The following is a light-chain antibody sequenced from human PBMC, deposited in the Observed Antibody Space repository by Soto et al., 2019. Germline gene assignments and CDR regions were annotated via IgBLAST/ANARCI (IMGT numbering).Light chain of an antibody. V-gene: IGKV2-28*01. Sequence: DIVMTQSPLSLSVTPGEPASISCRSSQSLLHSNGYTYLDWYLQKPGQSPQLLIYVASSRASGVPDRVSASGSGTDFTLTISRVEAEDVGVYYCMQALQTPVHFGQGTKLEI. CDR1: QSLLHSNGYTY. CDR2: VAS. CDR3: MQALQTPVH. J-gene: IGKJ2*01.